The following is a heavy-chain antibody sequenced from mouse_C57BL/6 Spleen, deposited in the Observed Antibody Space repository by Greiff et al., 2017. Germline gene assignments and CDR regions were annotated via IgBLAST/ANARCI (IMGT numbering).Heavy chain of an antibody. Sequence: QVQLQQPGAELVKPGASVKMSCKASGYTFTSYWITWVKQRPGQGLEWIGDIYPGSGSTNYNEKFKSKATLTVDTSSSTAYMQLSSLTSEDSAVYYGARCYYGSSYWYFDVWGTGTTVTVSS. D-gene: IGHD1-1*01. V-gene: IGHV1-55*01. J-gene: IGHJ1*03. CDR3: ARCYYGSSYWYFDV. CDR1: GYTFTSYW. CDR2: IYPGSGST.